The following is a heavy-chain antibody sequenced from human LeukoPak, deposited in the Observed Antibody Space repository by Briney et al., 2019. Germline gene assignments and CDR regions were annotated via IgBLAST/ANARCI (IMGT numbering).Heavy chain of an antibody. CDR3: ARRPYSGSPNWFDP. V-gene: IGHV5-51*01. D-gene: IGHD1-26*01. Sequence: PGGSLRLSCEVSGHRFTNHWIGWVRQMPGKGLEWMGIINLGDSDTKYSPSFQGQVTISLDKSISTAYLQWRSLKASDTAMYYCARRPYSGSPNWFDPWGQGTLVTVSS. CDR2: INLGDSDT. CDR1: GHRFTNHW. J-gene: IGHJ5*02.